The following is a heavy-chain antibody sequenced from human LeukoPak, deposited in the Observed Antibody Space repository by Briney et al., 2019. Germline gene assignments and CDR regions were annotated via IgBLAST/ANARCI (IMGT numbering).Heavy chain of an antibody. V-gene: IGHV3-53*01. Sequence: PGGSLRLSCAASGFTVSSNYMSWVRQAPGRGLEWVSVIYSGGSTYYADSVKGRFTISRDNSKNTLYLQMNSLRAEDTAVYYCARDSRYCSGGSCYRDHGFDYWGQGTLVTVSS. CDR1: GFTVSSNY. CDR3: ARDSRYCSGGSCYRDHGFDY. D-gene: IGHD2-15*01. CDR2: IYSGGST. J-gene: IGHJ4*02.